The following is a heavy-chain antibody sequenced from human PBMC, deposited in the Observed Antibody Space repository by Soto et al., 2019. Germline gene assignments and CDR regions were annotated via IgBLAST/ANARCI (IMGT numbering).Heavy chain of an antibody. D-gene: IGHD2-21*01. Sequence: EVQLVESGGGLVQPGGSLRLSCAASGFTFTSYWMTWVRQAPGRGLEWVANIKKDGSEKSYVDSVKGRFTISRDNAKSPPYVKVKGLRAYDAAVYYCAREGEGPLWGKCPAVHASP. CDR3: AREGEGPL. J-gene: IGHJ6*04. CDR2: IKKDGSEK. V-gene: IGHV3-7*01. CDR1: GFTFTSYW.